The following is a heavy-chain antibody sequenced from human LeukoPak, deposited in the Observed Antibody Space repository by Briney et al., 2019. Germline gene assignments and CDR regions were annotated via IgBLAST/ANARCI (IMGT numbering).Heavy chain of an antibody. D-gene: IGHD3-22*01. CDR1: GFTFSSYW. CDR2: IKQDGSEK. CDR3: ARAYYYDSSSYYDY. Sequence: GGSLRLSCAASGFTFSSYWMSWVRQAPGKGLEWVANIKQDGSEKYYVDSVKGRFTIPRDNAKNSLYLQMNSLRAEDTAVYYCARAYYYDSSSYYDYWGQGTLVTVSS. V-gene: IGHV3-7*04. J-gene: IGHJ4*02.